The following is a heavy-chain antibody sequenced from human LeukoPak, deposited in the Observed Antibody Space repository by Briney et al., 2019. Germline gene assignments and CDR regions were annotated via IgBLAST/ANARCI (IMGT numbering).Heavy chain of an antibody. CDR2: IYYSGST. Sequence: SETLSLTCTVSGGSISSYYWSWIRQPPGKGLEWIGYIYYSGSTNCNPPVKSRVAMSVDTSKKQFSLKLSSLTAADTAVYYCARGGTAVIAPYAFDIWGQGTMVTVSS. J-gene: IGHJ3*02. D-gene: IGHD4-23*01. V-gene: IGHV4-59*01. CDR3: ARGGTAVIAPYAFDI. CDR1: GGSISSYY.